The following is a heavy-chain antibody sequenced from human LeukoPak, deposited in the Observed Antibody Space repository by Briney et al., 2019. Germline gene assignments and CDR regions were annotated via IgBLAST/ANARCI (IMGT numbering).Heavy chain of an antibody. CDR3: AREMWGFLSAGTSAFDI. D-gene: IGHD6-13*01. J-gene: IGHJ3*02. V-gene: IGHV3-74*01. CDR2: INSDGTRI. CDR1: GFTLDRYW. Sequence: SGGSLRLSCAASGFTLDRYWMHWVRQGPGKGLVWVSRINSDGTRISYADSVRGRFTISRDNAKNTLFLQMNSQRVEDTAVYFCAREMWGFLSAGTSAFDIWGQGTMVTVSS.